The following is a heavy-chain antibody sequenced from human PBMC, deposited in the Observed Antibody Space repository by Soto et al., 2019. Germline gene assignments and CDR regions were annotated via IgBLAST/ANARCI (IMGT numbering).Heavy chain of an antibody. V-gene: IGHV1-18*01. CDR3: ARDESLIQLWPLDY. CDR2: VSAYNGNT. J-gene: IGHJ4*02. Sequence: GASVKVSCKASGYTFTSYGITWVRQAPGQGLEWMGWVSAYNGNTNYAQKLQGRVTMTTDTSTSTAYMELRSLRSDDTAVYYCARDESLIQLWPLDYWGQGTLVTVSS. CDR1: GYTFTSYG. D-gene: IGHD5-18*01.